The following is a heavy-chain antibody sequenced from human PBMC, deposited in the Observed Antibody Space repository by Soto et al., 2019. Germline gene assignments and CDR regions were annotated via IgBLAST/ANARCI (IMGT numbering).Heavy chain of an antibody. V-gene: IGHV5-51*01. CDR3: AIAASTSLYNWFDP. CDR2: SYPGDSDT. CDR1: GYSFTSYW. J-gene: IGHJ5*02. Sequence: GESLKISCKGSGYSFTSYWIGWVPQMPGKGLEWMGISYPGDSDTRYSPSFQGQVTISADKSISTAYLQWSSLKASDTAMYYCAIAASTSLYNWFDPWGQGTLVTVSS. D-gene: IGHD2-2*01.